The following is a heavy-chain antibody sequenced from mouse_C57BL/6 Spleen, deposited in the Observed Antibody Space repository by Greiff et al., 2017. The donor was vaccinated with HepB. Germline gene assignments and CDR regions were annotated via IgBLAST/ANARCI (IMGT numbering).Heavy chain of an antibody. CDR2: IDPENGDT. Sequence: EVQLQESGAELVRPGASVKLSCTASGFNIKDDYMHWVKQRPEQGLEWIGWIDPENGDTEYASKFQGKATITADTSSNTAYLQLSSLTSEDTAVYYCTITTARNAMDYWGQGTSVTVSS. CDR3: TITTARNAMDY. J-gene: IGHJ4*01. D-gene: IGHD1-2*01. CDR1: GFNIKDDY. V-gene: IGHV14-4*01.